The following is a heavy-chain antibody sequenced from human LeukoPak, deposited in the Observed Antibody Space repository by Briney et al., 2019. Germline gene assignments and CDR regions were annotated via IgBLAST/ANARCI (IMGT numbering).Heavy chain of an antibody. D-gene: IGHD1-26*01. CDR3: ARQRPAIVGATYFDY. Sequence: SETLSLTCTVSGGSISSSSYYWGWIRQPPGKGLEWIGSIYYSGSTYYNPSLKSRVTISVDTSTSQFSLKLSSVTAADTAVYYCARQRPAIVGATYFDYWGEGTLVTVSS. CDR2: IYYSGST. J-gene: IGHJ4*02. V-gene: IGHV4-39*07. CDR1: GGSISSSSYY.